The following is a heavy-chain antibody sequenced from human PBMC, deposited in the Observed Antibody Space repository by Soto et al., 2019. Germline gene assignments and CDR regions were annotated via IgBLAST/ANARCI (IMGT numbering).Heavy chain of an antibody. D-gene: IGHD1-1*01. CDR2: IIPILGIA. J-gene: IGHJ4*02. CDR3: ATDEPRNWNDPPLDY. V-gene: IGHV1-69*04. Sequence: GASVKVSCKASGGTFSSYTISWVRQAPGQGLEWMGRIIPILGIAIYAQKFQGRVTITEDTSTDTAYMELSSLRSEDTAVYYCATDEPRNWNDPPLDYWGQGTLVTVSS. CDR1: GGTFSSYT.